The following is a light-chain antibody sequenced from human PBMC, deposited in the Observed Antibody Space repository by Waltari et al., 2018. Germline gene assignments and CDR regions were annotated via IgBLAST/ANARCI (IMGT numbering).Light chain of an antibody. CDR3: QQYFSAPWT. Sequence: DIVMTQSPDSLAVSLGERATINCKSSQSVLHSSNNKNYLAWYQQKPGQPPNLLIYWASTRESGVPDRFSGSGSGTDFTLTISSLQAEDVVVYYCQQYFSAPWTFGQGTKVEIK. CDR2: WAS. V-gene: IGKV4-1*01. J-gene: IGKJ1*01. CDR1: QSVLHSSNNKNY.